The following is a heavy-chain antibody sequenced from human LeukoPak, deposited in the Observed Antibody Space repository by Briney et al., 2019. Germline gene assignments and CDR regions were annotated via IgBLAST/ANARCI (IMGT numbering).Heavy chain of an antibody. V-gene: IGHV1-18*01. CDR3: ATWLGATGRRGASD. J-gene: IGHJ4*02. CDR1: GYTFTSYG. Sequence: ASVKVSCKASGYTFTSYGINWVRQAPGQGLEWMGWISDSNGNLNYAERLQGRLTITTDVSTTTAYMELRSLTSDDSAVYYCATWLGATGRRGASDWGQGTLVTVSS. CDR2: ISDSNGNL. D-gene: IGHD3-10*01.